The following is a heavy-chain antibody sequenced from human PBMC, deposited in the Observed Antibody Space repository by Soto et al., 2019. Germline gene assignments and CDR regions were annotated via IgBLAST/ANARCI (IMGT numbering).Heavy chain of an antibody. Sequence: ASVKVSCKASGYTFTSYGISWVRQAPGQGLEWMGWISAYNGNTNYAQKLQGRVTMTTDTSTSTAYMELRSLRSDDTAVNYWATVYPKYYYGMDVWGQGTTVTAP. CDR2: ISAYNGNT. CDR3: ATVYPKYYYGMDV. V-gene: IGHV1-18*01. CDR1: GYTFTSYG. J-gene: IGHJ6*02.